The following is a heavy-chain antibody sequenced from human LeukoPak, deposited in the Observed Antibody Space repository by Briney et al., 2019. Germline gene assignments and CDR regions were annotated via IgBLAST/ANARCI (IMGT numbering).Heavy chain of an antibody. D-gene: IGHD6-19*01. CDR3: ATGYSSGWYWGDAFVI. Sequence: SETLSLTCTVSGGSISSYYWSWIRQPPGKGLEWIGYIYYSGSTNYNPSLKSRVTISVNTSKNQFSLKLSSVTAADTAVYYCATGYSSGWYWGDAFVIWGQGTMVTVSS. V-gene: IGHV4-59*08. J-gene: IGHJ3*02. CDR2: IYYSGST. CDR1: GGSISSYY.